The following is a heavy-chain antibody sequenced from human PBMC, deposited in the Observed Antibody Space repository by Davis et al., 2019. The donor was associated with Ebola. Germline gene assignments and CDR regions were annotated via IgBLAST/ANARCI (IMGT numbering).Heavy chain of an antibody. J-gene: IGHJ5*02. CDR3: AREIGYCSGGSCYTGWFDP. CDR2: IYHSGST. D-gene: IGHD2-15*01. CDR1: GGSISSSNW. V-gene: IGHV4-4*02. Sequence: MPSETLSLTCAVSGGSISSSNWWRWVRQPPGKGLEWIGEIYHSGSTNYNPSIKSRVTISVDTSKNQFSLKLRSVTAADTAVYYCAREIGYCSGGSCYTGWFDPWGQGTLVTVSS.